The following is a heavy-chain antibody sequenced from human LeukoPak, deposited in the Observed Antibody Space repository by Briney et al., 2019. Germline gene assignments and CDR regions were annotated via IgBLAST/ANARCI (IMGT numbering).Heavy chain of an antibody. D-gene: IGHD3-10*01. V-gene: IGHV3-13*05. CDR3: ARGALDRGVITDYYYYGMDV. J-gene: IGHJ6*04. Sequence: PGGSLRLSCAASGFTFSSYDMHWVRQATGKGLEWVSAIGTAGDPYYPGSVKGRFTISRENAKNSLYLQMNSLRAGDTAVYYCARGALDRGVITDYYYYGMDVWSKGTTVTVSS. CDR2: IGTAGDP. CDR1: GFTFSSYD.